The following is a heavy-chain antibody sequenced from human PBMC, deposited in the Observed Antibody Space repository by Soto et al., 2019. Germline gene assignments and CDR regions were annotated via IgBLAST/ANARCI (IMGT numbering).Heavy chain of an antibody. V-gene: IGHV4-34*01. J-gene: IGHJ3*02. CDR2: INHSGST. CDR1: GGSFSGYY. Sequence: QVQLQQWGAGLLKPSETLSLTCAVYGGSFSGYYWSWIRQPPGKGLEWIGEINHSGSTNYNPSLKSRVTISVDTSKHQFALKLSSVTAADTAVYYCARVTDAFDIWGQGTMVTVSS. CDR3: ARVTDAFDI.